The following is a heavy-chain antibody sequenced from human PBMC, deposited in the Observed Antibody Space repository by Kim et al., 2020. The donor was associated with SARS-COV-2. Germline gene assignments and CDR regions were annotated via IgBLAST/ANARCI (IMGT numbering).Heavy chain of an antibody. Sequence: TPSLKSRVTISVDTSKNQFSLKLSSVTAADTAVYYCARHTRRDGYNLDYWGQGTLVTVSS. D-gene: IGHD5-12*01. J-gene: IGHJ4*02. V-gene: IGHV4-59*08. CDR3: ARHTRRDGYNLDY.